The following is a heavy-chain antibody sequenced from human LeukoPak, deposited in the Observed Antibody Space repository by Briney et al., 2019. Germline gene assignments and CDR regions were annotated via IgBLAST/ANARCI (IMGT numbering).Heavy chain of an antibody. Sequence: SETLSLTCTVSGGSISSYYRSWIRQPPGKGLEWIGYIYYSGSTNYNPSLKSRVTISVDTSKNQFSLKLSSVTAADTAVYYCARDHCSGGSCYGFDYWGQGTLVTVSS. CDR2: IYYSGST. J-gene: IGHJ4*02. CDR3: ARDHCSGGSCYGFDY. CDR1: GGSISSYY. D-gene: IGHD2-15*01. V-gene: IGHV4-59*01.